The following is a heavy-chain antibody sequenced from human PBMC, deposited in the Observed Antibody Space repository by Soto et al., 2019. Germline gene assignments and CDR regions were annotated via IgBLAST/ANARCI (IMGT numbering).Heavy chain of an antibody. D-gene: IGHD3-10*01. CDR2: IFYSGST. Sequence: PSETLSLTCTVSGGSISTYYWIWVRQSPGKGLEWLGYIFYSGSTNYNPSLESRLTISVDRSKNQISLTLSSVTAADTAVYYCARVPGPWGQGTLVTVSS. CDR1: GGSISTYY. CDR3: ARVPGP. V-gene: IGHV4-59*08. J-gene: IGHJ5*02.